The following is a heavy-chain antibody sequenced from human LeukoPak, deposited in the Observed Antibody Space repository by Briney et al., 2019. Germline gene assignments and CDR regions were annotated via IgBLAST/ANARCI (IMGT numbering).Heavy chain of an antibody. CDR3: ARVGAAAGTAKKNAFDI. J-gene: IGHJ3*02. CDR2: IIPIFGTA. CDR1: GYTFTGYY. Sequence: SVKVSCKASGYTFTGYYMHWVRQAPGQGLEWMGGIIPIFGTANYAQKFQGRVTITADESTSTAYMELSSLRSEDTAVYYCARVGAAAGTAKKNAFDIWGQGTMVTVSS. D-gene: IGHD6-13*01. V-gene: IGHV1-69*13.